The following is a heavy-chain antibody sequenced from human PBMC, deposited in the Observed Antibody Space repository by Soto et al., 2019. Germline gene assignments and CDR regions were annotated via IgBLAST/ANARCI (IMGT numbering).Heavy chain of an antibody. Sequence: QVQLQQWGAGPLKPSETLSLTCAVYGVSLSGYYWSWIRQPPGKGLECIGEIDNSGKTNYSPSLKSRVTISADTSKNQFSLTVTSLTAADTAVYYCARGRDGGAADWGQGTRVTVSS. CDR1: GVSLSGYY. CDR2: IDNSGKT. CDR3: ARGRDGGAAD. J-gene: IGHJ4*02. D-gene: IGHD3-16*01. V-gene: IGHV4-34*01.